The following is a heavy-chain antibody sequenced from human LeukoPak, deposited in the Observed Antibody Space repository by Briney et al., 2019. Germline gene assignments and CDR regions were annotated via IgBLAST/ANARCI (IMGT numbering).Heavy chain of an antibody. CDR1: GYSFTSHG. Sequence: GASVKVSCKASGYSFTSHGISWVRQAPGQGLEWMGWISGYNGNTNYAQKLQGRVTMTTDTSTTTAYVELRSLRSDDTAVYYCARADIIVVAGATPVGSGFEYWGQGALITVS. CDR2: ISGYNGNT. V-gene: IGHV1-18*01. D-gene: IGHD2-15*01. J-gene: IGHJ4*02. CDR3: ARADIIVVAGATPVGSGFEY.